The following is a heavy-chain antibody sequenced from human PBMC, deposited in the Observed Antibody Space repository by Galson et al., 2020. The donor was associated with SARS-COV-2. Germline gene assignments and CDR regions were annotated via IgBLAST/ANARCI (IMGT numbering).Heavy chain of an antibody. Sequence: SETLSLTCAVYGGSFSGYYWSWIRQPPGKGLEWIGEINHSGSTNYNPSLKSRVTISVDTSKNQFSLKLSSVTAADTAVYYCARVLMEGPFDPWGQGTLVTVSS. CDR3: ARVLMEGPFDP. J-gene: IGHJ5*02. D-gene: IGHD2-8*01. V-gene: IGHV4-34*01. CDR2: INHSGST. CDR1: GGSFSGYY.